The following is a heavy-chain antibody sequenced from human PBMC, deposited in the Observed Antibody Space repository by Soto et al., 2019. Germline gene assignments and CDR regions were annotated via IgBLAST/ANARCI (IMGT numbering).Heavy chain of an antibody. CDR3: AREDGVVGSSSAFDH. CDR2: ISSSSSYT. J-gene: IGHJ4*02. CDR1: GFTFSDYY. D-gene: IGHD1-26*01. Sequence: PGGSLRLSCAASGFTFSDYYMSWIRQAPGKGLEWVSYISSSSSYTNYADSVKGRFTISRDNAKNSLYLQMNRLRAEDTAIYYCAREDGVVGSSSAFDHWGLGTLVTVS. V-gene: IGHV3-11*06.